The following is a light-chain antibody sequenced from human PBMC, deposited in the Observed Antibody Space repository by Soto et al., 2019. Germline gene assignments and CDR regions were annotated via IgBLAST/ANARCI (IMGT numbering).Light chain of an antibody. CDR2: KAS. Sequence: DIQMTQSPSTLSSSLGDRVTITCRASQSISSCLAWYQQKPGKAPKLLIYKASSLESGVPSRFSGSGSGTEFTLTISSLQTADFATYYCQQYNSYSPLTFGGGTKVDIK. CDR3: QQYNSYSPLT. V-gene: IGKV1-5*03. J-gene: IGKJ4*01. CDR1: QSISSC.